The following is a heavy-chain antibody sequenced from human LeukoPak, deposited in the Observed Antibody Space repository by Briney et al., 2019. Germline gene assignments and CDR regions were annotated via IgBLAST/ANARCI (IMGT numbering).Heavy chain of an antibody. J-gene: IGHJ3*02. CDR3: ARDSAYYYGSGSLSYDAFDI. CDR2: IYYSGST. D-gene: IGHD3-10*01. CDR1: GGSISSGDYY. V-gene: IGHV4-30-4*08. Sequence: SQTLSLTCTVSGGSISSGDYYWSWIRQPPGKGLEWIGYIYYSGSTYYNPSLKSRVTISVDTSTNQFSLKLSSVTAADTAVCYCARDSAYYYGSGSLSYDAFDIWGQGTMVTVSS.